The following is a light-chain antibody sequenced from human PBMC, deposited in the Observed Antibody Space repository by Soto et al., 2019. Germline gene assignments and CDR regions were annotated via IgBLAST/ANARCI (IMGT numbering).Light chain of an antibody. Sequence: EIVWTQSPGTLSLSPGERGTLSCRASQSVSNNYLAWYQQKPGQAPRLLIYGASNRATGIPDRFSGSGSGTDFTLTISRLEPEDFAVYYCQQYGSSGTVGQGTKVDIK. J-gene: IGKJ1*01. CDR3: QQYGSSGT. CDR1: QSVSNNY. CDR2: GAS. V-gene: IGKV3-20*01.